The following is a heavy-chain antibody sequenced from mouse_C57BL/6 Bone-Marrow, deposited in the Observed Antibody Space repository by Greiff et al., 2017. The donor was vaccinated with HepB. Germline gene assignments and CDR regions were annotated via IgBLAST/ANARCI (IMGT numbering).Heavy chain of an antibody. CDR1: GFTFTSYS. CDR2: IDPSGSYT. CDR3: ARTPSPCYSNYDDYDMDD. J-gene: IGHJ4*01. D-gene: IGHD2-5*01. Sequence: VQLQQPGAGLVMPGASVKLSCKASGFTFTSYSMPWVRQTPGQGLEWIGEIDPSGSYTNYTQKFKGQSTWTIDKSSSTAYMQISSLTSEDSAVYYGARTPSPCYSNYDDYDMDDWGKGTSVTVAS. V-gene: IGHV1-69*01.